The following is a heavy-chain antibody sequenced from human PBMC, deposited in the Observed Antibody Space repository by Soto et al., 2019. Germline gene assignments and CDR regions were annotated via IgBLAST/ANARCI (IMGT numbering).Heavy chain of an antibody. CDR3: ARSIRPPWYYFDY. V-gene: IGHV1-69*13. CDR1: GGTFSSYA. Sequence: ASVKVSCKATGGTFSSYAISWVRQAPGQGLEWMGGIIPIFGTANYAQKFQGRVTITADESTSTAYMELSSLRSEDTAVYYCARSIRPPWYYFDYWGQGSLVTVSS. CDR2: IIPIFGTA. J-gene: IGHJ4*02. D-gene: IGHD2-8*02.